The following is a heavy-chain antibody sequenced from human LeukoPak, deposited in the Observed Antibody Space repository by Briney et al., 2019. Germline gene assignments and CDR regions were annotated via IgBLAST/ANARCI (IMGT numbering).Heavy chain of an antibody. Sequence: GGSLRLSCAASGFTVSSNYMSWVRQAPGKGLEWVSVIYSGGSTYYADSVKGRFTISRDNSKNTLYLQMNSLRAEDTAVYYCVRVYPELYFDYWGQGTLVTVSS. CDR3: VRVYPELYFDY. CDR1: GFTVSSNY. J-gene: IGHJ4*02. V-gene: IGHV3-66*01. CDR2: IYSGGST. D-gene: IGHD1-7*01.